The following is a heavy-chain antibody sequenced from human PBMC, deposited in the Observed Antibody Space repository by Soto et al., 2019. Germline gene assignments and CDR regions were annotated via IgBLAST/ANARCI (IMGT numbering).Heavy chain of an antibody. V-gene: IGHV1-69*13. CDR3: ARAARSQLLSEAHHNNWFDP. CDR2: IIPIFGTA. CDR1: GGTFSSYA. D-gene: IGHD2-2*01. Sequence: SVKVSCKASGGTFSSYAISWVRQAPGQGLEWMGGIIPIFGTANYAQKFQGRVTITADESTSTAYMELSSLRSEDTAVYYCARAARSQLLSEAHHNNWFDPWGQGTLVTVSS. J-gene: IGHJ5*02.